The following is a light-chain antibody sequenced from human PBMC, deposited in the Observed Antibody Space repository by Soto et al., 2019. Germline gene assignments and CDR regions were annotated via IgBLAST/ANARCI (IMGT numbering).Light chain of an antibody. J-gene: IGLJ1*01. V-gene: IGLV2-18*02. CDR2: DVS. CDR3: SSYTSSSTYV. Sequence: QSVLTQPPSLSGSPGQSVAISCTGTSSDVGNSNGVSWYQQPPGTAPKLMIYDVSNRPSGVPDRFSGPKSGNTASLTISGLQAEDEADYYCSSYTSSSTYVFGTGTKVTVL. CDR1: SSDVGNSNG.